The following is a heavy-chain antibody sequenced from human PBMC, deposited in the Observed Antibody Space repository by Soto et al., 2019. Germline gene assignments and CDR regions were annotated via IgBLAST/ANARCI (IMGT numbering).Heavy chain of an antibody. CDR2: INPNSGGT. J-gene: IGHJ6*02. CDR3: ARGITIFGVVKGYYYGMDV. D-gene: IGHD3-3*01. CDR1: GYTFTGYY. Sequence: ASVKVSCKASGYTFTGYYMHWVRQAPGQGLEWMGWINPNSGGTNYAQKFQGRVTMTRDTSISTAYMELSRLRSDDTAVYYCARGITIFGVVKGYYYGMDVSGPVTTVTVSS. V-gene: IGHV1-2*02.